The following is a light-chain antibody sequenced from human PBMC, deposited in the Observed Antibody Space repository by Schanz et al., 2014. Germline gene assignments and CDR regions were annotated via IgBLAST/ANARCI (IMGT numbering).Light chain of an antibody. CDR1: QSVSSSY. CDR3: QQNRA. CDR2: GAS. J-gene: IGKJ1*01. Sequence: EIVLTQSPGTLSLSPGERATLSCRASQSVSSSYLAWYQQKPGQAPRLLIYGASTRATGIPARFSGSGSGTDFTLTISSLQPEDFATYYCQQNRAFGQGTKVEIK. V-gene: IGKV3-20*01.